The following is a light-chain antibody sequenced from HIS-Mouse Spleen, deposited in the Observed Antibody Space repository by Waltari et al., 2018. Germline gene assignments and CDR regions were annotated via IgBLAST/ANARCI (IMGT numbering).Light chain of an antibody. Sequence: SSDLTQDPAVSVALGQTVRITCQGDSLRIYYASWYQQKPGQAAGLVIYGKNNRPSGIPDRFAGSSSGNTASLTITGVQAEDEADYYCNSRDSSGNHLVFGGGTKLTVL. CDR1: SLRIYY. CDR3: NSRDSSGNHLV. CDR2: GKN. V-gene: IGLV3-19*01. J-gene: IGLJ2*01.